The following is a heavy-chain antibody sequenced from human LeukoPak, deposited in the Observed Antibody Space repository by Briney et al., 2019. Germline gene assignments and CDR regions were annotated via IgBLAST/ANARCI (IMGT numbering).Heavy chain of an antibody. V-gene: IGHV3-30*02. CDR1: GFTFSSYG. J-gene: IGHJ4*02. CDR3: ARANGGGWLTREYYFDY. D-gene: IGHD3-9*01. Sequence: SGGSLRLSCAASGFTFSSYGMHWVRQAPGKGLEWVAFIRYDGSNKYYADSVKGRFTISRDNSKNTLYLQMNSLRDEDTAVYYCARANGGGWLTREYYFDYWGQGTLVTVSS. CDR2: IRYDGSNK.